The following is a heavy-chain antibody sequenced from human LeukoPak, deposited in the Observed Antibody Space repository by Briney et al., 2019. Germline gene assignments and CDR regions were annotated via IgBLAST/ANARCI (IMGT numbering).Heavy chain of an antibody. CDR2: ISSSSIYI. CDR1: GFTFSSYS. CDR3: ARGRYNYGYIYDY. D-gene: IGHD5-18*01. Sequence: GGSLRLSCAASGFTFSSYSMNWVRQAPGKGLEWVSSISSSSIYIYYADSVKGGFTISRDNAKNSLYLQMNSLRAEDTAVYYCARGRYNYGYIYDYWGQGTLVTVSS. J-gene: IGHJ4*02. V-gene: IGHV3-21*01.